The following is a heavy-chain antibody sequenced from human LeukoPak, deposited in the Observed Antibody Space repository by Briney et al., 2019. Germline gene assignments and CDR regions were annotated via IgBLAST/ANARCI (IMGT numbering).Heavy chain of an antibody. CDR1: GFTCNSYW. CDR2: INCDASTT. V-gene: IGHV3-74*01. CDR3: ATKRAVRGDY. Sequence: GGSLRLSCAASGFTCNSYWMHWVRQVPGKRLEWVSRINCDASTTGYADSVQGRFTISTDNAKNSLYLQMNSLRAEDTAIYYCATKRAVRGDYWGQGTLVTVSS. D-gene: IGHD3-10*01. J-gene: IGHJ4*02.